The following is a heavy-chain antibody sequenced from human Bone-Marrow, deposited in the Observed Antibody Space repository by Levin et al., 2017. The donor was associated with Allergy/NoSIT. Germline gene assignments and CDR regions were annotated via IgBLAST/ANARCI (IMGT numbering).Heavy chain of an antibody. CDR2: INPRGGAT. CDR1: GYSFTNYY. J-gene: IGHJ6*02. D-gene: IGHD3-3*01. Sequence: GGSLRLSCKASGYSFTNYYINWVRQEPGHGLEWMGIINPRGGATRHAQKFEGRLTLTRDTSTSTVYMELSSLNFEDTAIYYCAKDGKRSPLTNTILSRGRDGMHVWGQGTTVIVSS. CDR3: AKDGKRSPLTNTILSRGRDGMHV. V-gene: IGHV1-46*01.